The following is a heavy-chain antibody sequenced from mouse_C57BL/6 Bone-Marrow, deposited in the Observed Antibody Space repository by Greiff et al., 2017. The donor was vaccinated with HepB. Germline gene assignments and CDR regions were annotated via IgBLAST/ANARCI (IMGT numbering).Heavy chain of an antibody. CDR2: ISNGGGST. J-gene: IGHJ4*01. V-gene: IGHV5-12*01. Sequence: EVQRVESGGGLVQPGGSLKLSCAASGFTFSDYYMYWVRQTPEQRLEWVAYISNGGGSTYYPDTVKGRFTISRDTAKNTLYLQISRLKSEDTAMYYCARNSNPIYYAMDYWGQGTSVTVSS. D-gene: IGHD2-5*01. CDR3: ARNSNPIYYAMDY. CDR1: GFTFSDYY.